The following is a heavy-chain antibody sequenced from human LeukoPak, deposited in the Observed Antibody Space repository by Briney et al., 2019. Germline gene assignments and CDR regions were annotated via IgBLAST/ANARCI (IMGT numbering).Heavy chain of an antibody. CDR3: TKSPKRYRLHSPLDS. D-gene: IGHD2/OR15-2a*01. V-gene: IGHV3-43D*03. CDR2: ISWDGGST. Sequence: PGGSLRLSCAASGFTFDDYAMHWVRQALGEGREWVSLISWDGGSTYYADSVKGGFTISRDNSKKSLYLQMNSLRPEDTALYYCTKSPKRYRLHSPLDSWGQGTLVTVSS. CDR1: GFTFDDYA. J-gene: IGHJ4*02.